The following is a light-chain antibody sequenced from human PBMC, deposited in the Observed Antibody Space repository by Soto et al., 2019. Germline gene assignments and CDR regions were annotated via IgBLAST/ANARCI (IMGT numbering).Light chain of an antibody. CDR2: WSC. CDR3: AQYGSAPPYT. V-gene: IGKV3-20*01. CDR1: QSVSNNY. J-gene: IGKJ2*01. Sequence: EIVFTQAPGTLSLSPGERATLSCRASQSVSNNYIAWFQQKPGQAPRLLILWSCDRTNGIPDRFSGSGSGPAFPLTISRREPEDFEVPYRAQYGSAPPYTFGQGTYLEI.